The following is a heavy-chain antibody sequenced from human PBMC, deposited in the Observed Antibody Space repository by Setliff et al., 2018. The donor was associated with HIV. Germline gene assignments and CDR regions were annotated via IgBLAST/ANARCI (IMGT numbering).Heavy chain of an antibody. J-gene: IGHJ3*02. Sequence: SETLSLTCTVSGGSMTNCWSWIQQPPGKGLEFTGHIHTSGSTIYNPSLKSRLTITIDTSRNQFSLKLTSVTAADTAVYYCAKFYCPHGVCYGFDIWGQGTMVTVSS. D-gene: IGHD2-8*01. V-gene: IGHV4-4*09. CDR1: GGSMTNC. CDR3: AKFYCPHGVCYGFDI. CDR2: IHTSGST.